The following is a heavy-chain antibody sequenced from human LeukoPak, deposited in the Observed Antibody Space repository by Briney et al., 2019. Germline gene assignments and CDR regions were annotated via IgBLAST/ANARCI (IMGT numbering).Heavy chain of an antibody. V-gene: IGHV3-53*01. J-gene: IGHJ4*02. CDR3: ATNSGWNYFGY. Sequence: PGGSLRLSCAASGFTVSSNYMSWVRQAPGKGLEWVSAIYTGGATYYADSVRGRFTIPRDNSKNTLYLQMNSLRAEDTAVYYCATNSGWNYFGYWGQGTLVTVSS. CDR1: GFTVSSNY. CDR2: IYTGGAT. D-gene: IGHD5-12*01.